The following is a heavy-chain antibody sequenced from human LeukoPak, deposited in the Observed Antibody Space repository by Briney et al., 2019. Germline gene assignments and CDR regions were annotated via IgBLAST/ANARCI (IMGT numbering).Heavy chain of an antibody. D-gene: IGHD3-22*01. Sequence: SETLSLTCADSGGSVRSGNYYWSWIRQPAGKRLEWIARMYTSGSTNYNPSLKSRVTISADTSRNQFSLKLSSVTAADTAVYYCAAMIGYFDYWGQGILVTVSS. CDR3: AAMIGYFDY. CDR1: GGSVRSGNYY. CDR2: MYTSGST. V-gene: IGHV4-61*02. J-gene: IGHJ4*02.